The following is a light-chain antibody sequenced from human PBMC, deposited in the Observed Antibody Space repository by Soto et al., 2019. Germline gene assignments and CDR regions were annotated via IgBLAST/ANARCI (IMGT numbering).Light chain of an antibody. Sequence: EIVLTQSPATLSLSPGERATLSCRASQSVTSNLAWYQQKPGQAPRLLIYGASTRATGIPDRFSGSGSGTDFPLTISRLEPEDFAVYYCQQYGSLSWTFGQGTKVDIK. CDR1: QSVTSN. J-gene: IGKJ1*01. CDR3: QQYGSLSWT. CDR2: GAS. V-gene: IGKV3-20*01.